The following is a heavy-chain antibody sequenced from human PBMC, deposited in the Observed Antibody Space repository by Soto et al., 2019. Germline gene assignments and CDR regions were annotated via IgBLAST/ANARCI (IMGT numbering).Heavy chain of an antibody. J-gene: IGHJ6*02. CDR3: ARERYQVISDGMDV. CDR1: GYTFTGYY. CDR2: INPQTGGT. Sequence: ASVKVSCKASGYTFTGYYIHWVREAPGQGLEWMGWINPQTGGTSYAQKFQGRVTLSRDTSINTAYLELSRLTFDDAAVYFCARERYQVISDGMDVWGQGTTVTVSS. V-gene: IGHV1-2*02. D-gene: IGHD2-2*01.